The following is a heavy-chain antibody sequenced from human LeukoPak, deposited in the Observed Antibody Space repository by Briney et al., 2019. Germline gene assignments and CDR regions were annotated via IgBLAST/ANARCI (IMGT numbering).Heavy chain of an antibody. CDR2: IIPIFGTA. V-gene: IGHV1-69*01. CDR1: AGTSSSST. CDR3: ARGVAYDFDY. J-gene: IGHJ4*02. Sequence: GASVSHSPKPSAGTSSSSTMRFFTQAPGQGLEWMGGIIPIFGTANYAQKFQGRVTITADESTSTAYMELSSLRSEDTPVSYCARGVAYDFDYWGQGTLVTVSS.